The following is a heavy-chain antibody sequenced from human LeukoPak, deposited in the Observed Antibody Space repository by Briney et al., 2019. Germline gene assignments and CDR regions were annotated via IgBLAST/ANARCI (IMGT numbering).Heavy chain of an antibody. J-gene: IGHJ6*02. CDR3: ARGDGLDV. V-gene: IGHV3-7*03. Sequence: PGGSLRLSCAASGFTFSSCWMNWARQAPGKGLEWVASINHNGNVSYYVDSVKGRFTISRDNAKNSLYLQMSNLRAEDTAVYFCARGDGLDVWGQGATVTVSS. CDR2: INHNGNVS. D-gene: IGHD3-16*01. CDR1: GFTFSSCW.